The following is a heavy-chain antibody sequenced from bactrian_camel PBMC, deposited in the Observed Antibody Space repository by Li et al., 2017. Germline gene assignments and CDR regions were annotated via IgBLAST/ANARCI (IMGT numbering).Heavy chain of an antibody. CDR1: GLPFSNYW. Sequence: QLVESGGGSVQPGESLRISCTASGLPFSNYWMSWVRQAPGKGPEWISMTDNPGVMSYYSDSVKGRFTISQDNGQNTVYLQMNSLKPEDSGVYYCAAEIYSGAYYQYAYWSQGTQVTVS. D-gene: IGHD2*01. J-gene: IGHJ4*01. CDR2: TDNPGVMS. CDR3: AAEIYSGAYYQYAY. V-gene: IGHV3S25*01.